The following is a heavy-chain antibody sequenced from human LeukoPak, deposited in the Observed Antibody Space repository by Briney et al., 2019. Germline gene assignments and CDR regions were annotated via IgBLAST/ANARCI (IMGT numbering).Heavy chain of an antibody. V-gene: IGHV1-18*04. CDR3: ARDLPLIVVVPAATKRNWFDP. D-gene: IGHD2-2*01. CDR1: GYTFTSYG. J-gene: IGHJ5*02. Sequence: GASVKVSCKASGYTFTSYGISWVRQAPGQGREWMGWISAYNGNTNYAQKLQGRVTMTTDTSTSTAYMELRSLRSDDTAVYYCARDLPLIVVVPAATKRNWFDPWGQGTLVTVSS. CDR2: ISAYNGNT.